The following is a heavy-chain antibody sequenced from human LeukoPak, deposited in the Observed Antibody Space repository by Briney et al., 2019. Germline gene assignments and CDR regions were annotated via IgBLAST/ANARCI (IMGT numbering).Heavy chain of an antibody. Sequence: GGSLRLSCAASGFTFSSYAMSWVRQAPGKGLEWVSAISGSGGSTYYADSVKGRFTISRDNSKNTLYLQMNSLRAEDTAVYYCAKALHYDILTDYYKISYYYYGMDVWGQGTTVTVSS. V-gene: IGHV3-23*01. D-gene: IGHD3-9*01. CDR1: GFTFSSYA. CDR3: AKALHYDILTDYYKISYYYYGMDV. CDR2: ISGSGGST. J-gene: IGHJ6*02.